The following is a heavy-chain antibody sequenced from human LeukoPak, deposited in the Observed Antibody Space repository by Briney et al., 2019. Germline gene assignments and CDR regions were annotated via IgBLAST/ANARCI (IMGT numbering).Heavy chain of an antibody. Sequence: ASVKVSCKASGYTFTSYDINWVRQATGQGLEWMGWMNPNSGNTGYAQKFQGRVTMTRSTSISTAYMELSSLRSEDTAVYYCARGRGSDFWSGYSAYYYGMDVWGQGTTVTVSS. J-gene: IGHJ6*02. CDR2: MNPNSGNT. D-gene: IGHD3-3*01. V-gene: IGHV1-8*01. CDR1: GYTFTSYD. CDR3: ARGRGSDFWSGYSAYYYGMDV.